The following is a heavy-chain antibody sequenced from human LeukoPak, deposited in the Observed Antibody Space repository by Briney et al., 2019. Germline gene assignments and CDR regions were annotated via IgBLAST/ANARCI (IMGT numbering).Heavy chain of an antibody. CDR1: GFTFSTYW. D-gene: IGHD4-23*01. J-gene: IGHJ4*02. V-gene: IGHV3-49*04. CDR2: IRSKAYGGTA. CDR3: TRGATVVDY. Sequence: GGSLRLSCTASGFTFSTYWMSWVRQAPRKGLEWVGFIRSKAYGGTAEYAASVKGRFTISRDDSKSIAYLQMDSLKTEDTAVYYCTRGATVVDYWGQGTLVTVSS.